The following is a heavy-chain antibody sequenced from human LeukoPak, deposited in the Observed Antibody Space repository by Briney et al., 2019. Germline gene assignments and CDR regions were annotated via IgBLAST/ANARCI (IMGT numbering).Heavy chain of an antibody. J-gene: IGHJ4*02. D-gene: IGHD1-26*01. CDR1: GGSISSYY. Sequence: SETLSLTCTVSGGSISSYYWSWIRQPPGKGLEWIGYIYYSGSTNYNPPLKSRVTISVDTSKNQFSLKLSSVTAADTAVYYCARLGVGSGSLDYWGQGTLVTVSS. CDR3: ARLGVGSGSLDY. CDR2: IYYSGST. V-gene: IGHV4-59*08.